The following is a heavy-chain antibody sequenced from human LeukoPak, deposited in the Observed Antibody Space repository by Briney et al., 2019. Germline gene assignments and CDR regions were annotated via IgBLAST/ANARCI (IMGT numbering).Heavy chain of an antibody. CDR3: AREGIDYGDKYYSDY. J-gene: IGHJ4*02. D-gene: IGHD4-17*01. CDR2: ISYDGSNK. Sequence: PGRSLRLSCAASGFTFSSYAMHWVRQAPGKGLEWVAIISYDGSNKYYADSVKGRFTISRDNSKNTLYLQMNSLRAEDTALYYCAREGIDYGDKYYSDYWGQGTLVTVSS. CDR1: GFTFSSYA. V-gene: IGHV3-30-3*01.